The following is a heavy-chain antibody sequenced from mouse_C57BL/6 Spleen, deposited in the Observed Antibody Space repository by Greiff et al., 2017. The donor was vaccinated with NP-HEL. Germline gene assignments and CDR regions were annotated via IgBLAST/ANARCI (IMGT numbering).Heavy chain of an antibody. CDR2: INPNNGGT. CDR3: ARHHDGYYYWYFDV. D-gene: IGHD2-3*01. V-gene: IGHV1-26*01. CDR1: GYTFTDYY. J-gene: IGHJ1*03. Sequence: VQLQQSGPELVKPGASVQISCKASGYTFTDYYMNWVKQSHGKSLEWIGDINPNNGGTSYNQKFKGKATLTVDKSSSPAYMELRSLTSEDSAVYYCARHHDGYYYWYFDVWGTGTTVTVSS.